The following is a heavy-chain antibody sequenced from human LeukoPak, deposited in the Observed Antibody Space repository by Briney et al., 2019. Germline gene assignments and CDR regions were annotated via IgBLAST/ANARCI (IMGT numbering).Heavy chain of an antibody. D-gene: IGHD1-1*01. V-gene: IGHV3-48*04. J-gene: IGHJ4*02. CDR2: IDRSSNTI. CDR1: GFTLSSAS. CDR3: ADNLSR. Sequence: GGSLRLSCAASGFTLSSASMNWVRQAPGKGLEWISYIDRSSNTIYYADSVKGRFTISRDSAKNSLYLQMNSLRAEDTAVYFCADNLSRWGQGTLVTVSS.